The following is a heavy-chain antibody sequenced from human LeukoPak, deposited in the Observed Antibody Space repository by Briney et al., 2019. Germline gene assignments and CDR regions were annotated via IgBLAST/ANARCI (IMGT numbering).Heavy chain of an antibody. CDR2: MSDSGVSS. D-gene: IGHD7-27*01. J-gene: IGHJ3*01. Sequence: PGGSLRLSCAASGFTFSSYAMSWVRQAPGKGLEWVSGMSDSGVSSYYADSVQGRFTISRDNSKNTLYLQMNNLRAEDTAVYYCRLVGNDAFDFWGQGTMVTVSS. V-gene: IGHV3-23*01. CDR3: RLVGNDAFDF. CDR1: GFTFSSYA.